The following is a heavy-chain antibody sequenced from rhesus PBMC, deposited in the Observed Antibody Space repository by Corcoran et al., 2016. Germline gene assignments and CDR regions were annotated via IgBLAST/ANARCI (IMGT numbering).Heavy chain of an antibody. V-gene: IGHV4-160*01. Sequence: QVQLQQWGEGLVKPSETLSLPCAVYGGSVSGYWGGWLRQTPGTGLEGIGRIRSGGSTNYNPPLKRRCTSSRATSKNQFALKRSSVTAAATAVYDCARHLYGNYVDYWGQGVLFTVSS. CDR3: ARHLYGNYVDY. J-gene: IGHJ4*01. D-gene: IGHD4-29*01. CDR1: GGSVSGYW. CDR2: IRSGGST.